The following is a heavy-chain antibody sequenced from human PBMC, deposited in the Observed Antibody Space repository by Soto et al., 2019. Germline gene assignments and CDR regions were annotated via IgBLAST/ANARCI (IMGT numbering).Heavy chain of an antibody. J-gene: IGHJ4*02. D-gene: IGHD3-3*01. CDR1: GGSFSGYY. CDR2: INHSGST. V-gene: IGHV4-34*01. Sequence: KASETLSLTCAVYGGSFSGYYWSWIRQPPGKGLEWIGEINHSGSTNYNPSLKSRVTISVDTSKNQFSLELSSVTAADTAVYYCARGYYDFWSGYSTKLYYFDYWGQGTLVTVSS. CDR3: ARGYYDFWSGYSTKLYYFDY.